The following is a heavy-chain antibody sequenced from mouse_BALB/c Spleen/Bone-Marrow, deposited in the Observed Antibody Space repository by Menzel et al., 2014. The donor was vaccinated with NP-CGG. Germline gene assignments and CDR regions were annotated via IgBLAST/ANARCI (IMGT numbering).Heavy chain of an antibody. CDR2: INPDSSTI. CDR3: ARVHYYGYEAY. V-gene: IGHV4-1*02. D-gene: IGHD1-2*01. J-gene: IGHJ3*01. CDR1: GSDFSRYW. Sequence: EVKLLESGGGLVQPGGSLKLSCAASGSDFSRYWMSWVRQAPGKGPEWIGEINPDSSTINYTSSLKDKFIISRDNAKNTLYLQMSKVRSEDTALYYCARVHYYGYEAYWGQGTLVTVSA.